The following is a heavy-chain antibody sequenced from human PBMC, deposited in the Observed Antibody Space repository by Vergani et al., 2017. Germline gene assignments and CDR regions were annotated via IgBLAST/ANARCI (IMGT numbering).Heavy chain of an antibody. CDR3: ARRLQLLDPY. V-gene: IGHV3-48*01. CDR2: ISSSSSTI. Sequence: EVQLVESGGGLVQPGGSLRLSCAASGFTFSSYSMNWVRQAPGKGLEWVSYISSSSSTIYYADSVKGRFTISRDNAKNSLYLQMNSLRAEDTAVYYCARRLQLLDPYWGQGTLVTVSS. D-gene: IGHD6-19*01. J-gene: IGHJ4*02. CDR1: GFTFSSYS.